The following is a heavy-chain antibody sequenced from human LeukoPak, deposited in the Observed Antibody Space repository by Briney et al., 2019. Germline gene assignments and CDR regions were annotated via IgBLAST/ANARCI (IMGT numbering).Heavy chain of an antibody. Sequence: SETLSLTCAVYGGSFSGYYWSWIRQPPGNGLEWIGEINHSGSTNYNPSLKSRVTISVDTSKNQFSLKLSSVTAADTAVYYCARRRAVAGHFDYWGQGTLVTVSS. J-gene: IGHJ4*02. CDR3: ARRRAVAGHFDY. CDR1: GGSFSGYY. CDR2: INHSGST. V-gene: IGHV4-34*01. D-gene: IGHD6-19*01.